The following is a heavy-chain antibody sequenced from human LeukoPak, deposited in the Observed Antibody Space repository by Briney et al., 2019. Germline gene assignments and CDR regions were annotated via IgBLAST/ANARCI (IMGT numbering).Heavy chain of an antibody. J-gene: IGHJ4*02. Sequence: SETLSLTCTVSGGSISSYYWSWIRQPPGKGLEWTAYIDYRGSTTYNPSLKSRVTISVDTSRNQFSLKLSSVTAADTAVYYCARADFWSGYYYFDYWGQGTLVTVSS. D-gene: IGHD3-3*01. CDR2: IDYRGST. V-gene: IGHV4-59*01. CDR3: ARADFWSGYYYFDY. CDR1: GGSISSYY.